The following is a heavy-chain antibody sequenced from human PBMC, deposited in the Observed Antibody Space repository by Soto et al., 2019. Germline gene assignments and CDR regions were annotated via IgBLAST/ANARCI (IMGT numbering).Heavy chain of an antibody. CDR3: ARALQYYYDSSGPSPDY. D-gene: IGHD3-22*01. Sequence: VGSLRLSCAASGFTFSSYSMNWVRQAPGKGLEWVSYISSSSSTIYYADSVKGRFTISRDNAKNSLYLQMNSLRDEDTAVYYCARALQYYYDSSGPSPDYWGQGTLVTVSS. V-gene: IGHV3-48*02. CDR2: ISSSSSTI. J-gene: IGHJ4*02. CDR1: GFTFSSYS.